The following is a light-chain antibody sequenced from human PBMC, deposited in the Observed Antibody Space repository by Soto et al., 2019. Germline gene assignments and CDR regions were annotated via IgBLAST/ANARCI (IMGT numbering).Light chain of an antibody. CDR1: QSVSSN. CDR3: QNYDNWT. J-gene: IGKJ1*01. V-gene: IGKV3D-15*01. CDR2: GAS. Sequence: EIVITQSPSTVSFCRLERVTLSCRASQSVSSNLAWYQQKPGQAPRLLIYGASTRATGIPARFSGSGSGTEFTLTISSLKSEDFAVYYCQNYDNWTFGQGTKVDIK.